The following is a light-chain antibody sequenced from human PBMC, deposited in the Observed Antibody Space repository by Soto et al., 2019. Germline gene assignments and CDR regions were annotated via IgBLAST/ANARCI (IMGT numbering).Light chain of an antibody. CDR2: DAS. CDR1: QSVSSW. V-gene: IGKV1-5*01. J-gene: IGKJ2*01. CDR3: QQYKSDPYT. Sequence: DIQMTQSPSTLSASVGDRVTITCRASQSVSSWLAWYQQKPGKAPKLVIYDASSSESGVPSRFSGSGSGTDFTLSISSLQPDDLATYYCQQYKSDPYTFGQGTKLEIK.